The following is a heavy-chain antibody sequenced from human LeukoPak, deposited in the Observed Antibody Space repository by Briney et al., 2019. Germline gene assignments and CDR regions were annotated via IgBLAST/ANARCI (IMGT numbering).Heavy chain of an antibody. Sequence: SGTLSLTCAVYGGSFRGYYWSWIRQPPGKGLEWIGEINHSGSTNYNPSLKSRVTISVDTSKNQFSLKLSSVTAADTAVYYCARGHDYDFWSGYGNPAQFDYWGQGTLVTVSS. J-gene: IGHJ4*02. V-gene: IGHV4-34*01. D-gene: IGHD3-3*01. CDR3: ARGHDYDFWSGYGNPAQFDY. CDR1: GGSFRGYY. CDR2: INHSGST.